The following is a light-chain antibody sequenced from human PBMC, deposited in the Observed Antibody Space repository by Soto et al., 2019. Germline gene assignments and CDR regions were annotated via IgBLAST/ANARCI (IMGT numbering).Light chain of an antibody. V-gene: IGLV1-40*01. CDR1: SSNIGAGYD. CDR3: QSYDSSLSAPYV. Sequence: QSLLTQPPSVSGAPGQMVTISCTGSSSNIGAGYDVHWYQQLPGTAPKLLIYGNSNRPSGVPDRFSGSKSGTSASLAITGLQAEDEADYYCQSYDSSLSAPYVFGTGTKVTVL. CDR2: GNS. J-gene: IGLJ1*01.